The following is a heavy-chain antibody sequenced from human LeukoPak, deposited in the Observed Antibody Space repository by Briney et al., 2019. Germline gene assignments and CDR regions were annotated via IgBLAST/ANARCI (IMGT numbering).Heavy chain of an antibody. J-gene: IGHJ4*02. D-gene: IGHD1-26*01. CDR1: GCTFTGYY. CDR3: ARVRYSGSHLLDY. Sequence: ASVKVSCKASGCTFTGYYMHWVRQAPGQGLEWMGWINPNSGGTNYAQNFQGRVIMTRDTSISTAYMEFSRLRSDDAAEYYCARVRYSGSHLLDYWGQGTLVTVSS. CDR2: INPNSGGT. V-gene: IGHV1-2*02.